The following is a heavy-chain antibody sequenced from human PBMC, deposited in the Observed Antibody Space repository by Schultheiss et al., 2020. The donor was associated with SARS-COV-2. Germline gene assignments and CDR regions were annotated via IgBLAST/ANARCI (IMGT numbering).Heavy chain of an antibody. D-gene: IGHD3-16*02. J-gene: IGHJ4*02. CDR2: ISSSSSTI. V-gene: IGHV3-48*01. Sequence: GGSLRLSCTASGFTFADYAMSWFRQAPGKGLEWVSYISSSSSTIYYADSVKGRFTISRDNAKNTLYLQMNSLRAEDTAVYYCACIMITFGGVIVRTVDYWGQGTLVTVSS. CDR3: ACIMITFGGVIVRTVDY. CDR1: GFTFADYA.